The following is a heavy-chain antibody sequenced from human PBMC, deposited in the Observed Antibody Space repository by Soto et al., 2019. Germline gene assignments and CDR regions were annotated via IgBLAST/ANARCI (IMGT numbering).Heavy chain of an antibody. Sequence: SVKVSCKASGGTFSSYAISWVRQAPGQGLEWMGGIIPIFGTANYAQKFQVRVTITADKSTSTAYMELSSLRSEDTAVYYCARVQIAVAGNEYYYYGMDVWGQGTTVTVSS. CDR1: GGTFSSYA. CDR3: ARVQIAVAGNEYYYYGMDV. J-gene: IGHJ6*02. CDR2: IIPIFGTA. V-gene: IGHV1-69*06. D-gene: IGHD6-19*01.